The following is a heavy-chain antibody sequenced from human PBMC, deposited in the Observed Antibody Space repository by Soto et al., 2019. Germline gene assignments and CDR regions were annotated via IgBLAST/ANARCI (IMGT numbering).Heavy chain of an antibody. Sequence: QITLKESGPTLMKPTQTLTLTCTFSGFSLSTSEVGVAWIRQPPGKALEWLALLYWDDDKRYTPFLKTRLTITKDTSKNQVVLTMTNMDPVDTATYYCAHKGGRGAGMDVWGQGTTVTVSS. V-gene: IGHV2-5*02. CDR1: GFSLSTSEVG. D-gene: IGHD2-15*01. J-gene: IGHJ6*02. CDR2: LYWDDDK. CDR3: AHKGGRGAGMDV.